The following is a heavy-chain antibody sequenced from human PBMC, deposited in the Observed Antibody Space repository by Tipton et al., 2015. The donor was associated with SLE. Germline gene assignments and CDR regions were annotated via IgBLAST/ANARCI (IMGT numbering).Heavy chain of an antibody. J-gene: IGHJ4*02. CDR1: GASISSGGYY. Sequence: LTCTVSGASISSGGYYWSWIRQYPGKGLEWIGYISYSGSTNYNSSLKSRLTISVDTSKNQFSLKLSSVTAADTAVYYCARDVGGYNTGWFPYYFDYWGQGTLVTVSS. V-gene: IGHV4-31*03. CDR3: ARDVGGYNTGWFPYYFDY. CDR2: ISYSGST. D-gene: IGHD2-8*02.